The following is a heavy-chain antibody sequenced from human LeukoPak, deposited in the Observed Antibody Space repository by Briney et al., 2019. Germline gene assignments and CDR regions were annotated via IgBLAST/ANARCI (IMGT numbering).Heavy chain of an antibody. CDR2: ISYDGSNK. J-gene: IGHJ4*02. CDR1: RFTFSSYA. Sequence: GGSLRLSCAASRFTFSSYAMHWVRQAPGKGLEWVAVISYDGSNKYYADSVKGRFTISRDNSKNTLYLQMNSLRAEDTAVYYCASLPETYYDFWSGYANSFDYWGQGTLVTVSS. V-gene: IGHV3-30-3*01. CDR3: ASLPETYYDFWSGYANSFDY. D-gene: IGHD3-3*01.